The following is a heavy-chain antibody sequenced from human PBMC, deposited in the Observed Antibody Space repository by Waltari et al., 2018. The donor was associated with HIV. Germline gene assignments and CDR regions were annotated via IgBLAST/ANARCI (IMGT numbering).Heavy chain of an antibody. V-gene: IGHV3-21*04. Sequence: EVELREAGGGLVGPGASLPRRCITAGFTFRPYIFNWGRLRPQEGLEGVASLKRGSVEGSYVDAVKGRFTISRDDAMNTLFLHMDRLTVVDTARYFCVRDDPGYAPIDHWGPGTLVTVSP. J-gene: IGHJ4*02. CDR3: VRDDPGYAPIDH. CDR1: GFTFRPYI. D-gene: IGHD2-2*01. CDR2: LKRGSVEG.